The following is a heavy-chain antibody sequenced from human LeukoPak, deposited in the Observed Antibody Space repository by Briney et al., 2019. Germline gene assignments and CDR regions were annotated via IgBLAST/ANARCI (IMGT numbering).Heavy chain of an antibody. V-gene: IGHV3-23*01. Sequence: GGSLRLSCAASGFTFSSYAMTWVRQAPGNGPEWVSAISGSGGSTYYADSVKGRFTISRDNSKNMLYLQMNSLRAEDTAVYYCASYAPTAGDRDYWGQGTLVTVSS. D-gene: IGHD2-2*01. CDR3: ASYAPTAGDRDY. CDR1: GFTFSSYA. J-gene: IGHJ4*02. CDR2: ISGSGGST.